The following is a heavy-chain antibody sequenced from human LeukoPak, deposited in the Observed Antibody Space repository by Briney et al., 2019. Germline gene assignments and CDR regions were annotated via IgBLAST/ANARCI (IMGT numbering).Heavy chain of an antibody. CDR3: ARQVTTVVKEGENWFDP. CDR1: GGSISSYY. D-gene: IGHD4-23*01. CDR2: IYYSGST. J-gene: IGHJ5*02. V-gene: IGHV4-59*01. Sequence: PSETLSLTCTASGGSISSYYWSWIRQPPTKGLEWVWYIYYSGSTNYNPSLKSRVTISVDTSKNHFSLKLSSVTAADTAVYYCARQVTTVVKEGENWFDPWGQGTLVTVSS.